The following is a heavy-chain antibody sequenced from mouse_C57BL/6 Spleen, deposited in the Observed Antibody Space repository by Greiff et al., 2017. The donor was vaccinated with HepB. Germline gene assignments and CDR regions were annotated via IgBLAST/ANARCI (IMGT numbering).Heavy chain of an antibody. CDR3: ARPLITTVVAPGYFDV. Sequence: EVNVVESGGDLVKPGGSLKLSCAASGFTFSSYGMSWVRQTPDKRLEWVATISSGGSYTYYPDSVKGRFTISRDNAKNTLYLQMSSLKSEDTAMYYCARPLITTVVAPGYFDVWGTGTTVTVSS. J-gene: IGHJ1*03. CDR1: GFTFSSYG. V-gene: IGHV5-6*01. D-gene: IGHD1-1*01. CDR2: ISSGGSYT.